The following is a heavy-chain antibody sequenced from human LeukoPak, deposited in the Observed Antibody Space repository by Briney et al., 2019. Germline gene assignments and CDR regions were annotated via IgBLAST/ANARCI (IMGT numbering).Heavy chain of an antibody. J-gene: IGHJ4*02. D-gene: IGHD2-15*01. CDR1: GGSFSGYH. CDR3: AGIYCSGGSCYSGGLGYFDY. CDR2: INHSGNT. V-gene: IGHV4-34*01. Sequence: PSETLSLTCAVYGGSFSGYHWSWIRQPPGKGLEWIGEINHSGNTNYNPSLKSRVTISGDTSKNQFSLKLSSVTAADTAVYYCAGIYCSGGSCYSGGLGYFDYWGQGTLVTVSS.